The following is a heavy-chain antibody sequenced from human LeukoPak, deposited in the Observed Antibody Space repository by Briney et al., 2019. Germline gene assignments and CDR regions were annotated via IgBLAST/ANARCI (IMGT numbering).Heavy chain of an antibody. V-gene: IGHV3-9*01. CDR3: ARDRYCSSTSCYGAVFFQH. Sequence: GGSLRLSCAASGFTFDDYAMHWVRQAPGKGLEWVSGISWNSGSIGYADSVKGRFTISRDNAKNSLYLQMNSLRAEDTAVYYCARDRYCSSTSCYGAVFFQHWGQGTLVTVSS. J-gene: IGHJ1*01. CDR2: ISWNSGSI. CDR1: GFTFDDYA. D-gene: IGHD2-2*01.